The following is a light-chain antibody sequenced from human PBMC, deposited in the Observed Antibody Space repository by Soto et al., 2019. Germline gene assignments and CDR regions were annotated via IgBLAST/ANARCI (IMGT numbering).Light chain of an antibody. V-gene: IGKV3-11*01. Sequence: EIVLTQSPATLSLSPGERATLSCRATQSITTSLAWYQQKPGQPPRLLIYDASNRATGIPARFSGSGSGTDFPLTNGSLQPEDLAVYNRQQRSIWPPLTVGGGNKVESK. CDR2: DAS. CDR3: QQRSIWPPLT. CDR1: QSITTS. J-gene: IGKJ4*01.